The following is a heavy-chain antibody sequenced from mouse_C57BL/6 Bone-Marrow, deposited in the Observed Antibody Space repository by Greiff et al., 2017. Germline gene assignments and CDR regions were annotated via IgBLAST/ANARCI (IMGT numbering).Heavy chain of an antibody. CDR1: GFNIKDDY. CDR3: TDYYYGSSQGYYFDY. J-gene: IGHJ2*01. V-gene: IGHV14-4*01. D-gene: IGHD1-1*01. CDR2: IDPENGDT. Sequence: EVKLMESGAELVRPGASVKLSCTASGFNIKDDYMHWVKQRPEQGLEWIGWIDPENGDTEYASKFQGKATLTADTSSNTAYLQLSSLTSEDTAVYYCTDYYYGSSQGYYFDYWGQGTTLTVSS.